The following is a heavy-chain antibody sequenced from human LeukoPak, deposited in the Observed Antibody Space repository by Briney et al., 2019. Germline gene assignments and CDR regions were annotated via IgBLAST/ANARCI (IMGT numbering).Heavy chain of an antibody. D-gene: IGHD3-3*01. CDR1: GGSFSGYY. J-gene: IGHJ5*02. Sequence: SETLSLTCAVYGGSFSGYYWSWIRQPPGKGLEWIGEINHSGSTNYNPSLKSRVTISVDTSKNQFSLKLTSVTAADTAVYYCARGRRLKPGNWFDPWGQGTLVTVSS. V-gene: IGHV4-34*01. CDR2: INHSGST. CDR3: ARGRRLKPGNWFDP.